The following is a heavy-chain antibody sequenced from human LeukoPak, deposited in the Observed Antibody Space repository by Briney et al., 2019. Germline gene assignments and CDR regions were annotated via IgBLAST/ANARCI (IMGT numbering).Heavy chain of an antibody. CDR1: GFTFSNYW. J-gene: IGHJ3*02. CDR2: IKEDESEK. V-gene: IGHV3-7*01. Sequence: GGSLRLSCAASGFTFSNYWMTWVRLAPGKGLEWVAYIKEDESEKYYVDAVKGRFTVSRDNAKNSLFLQMNSLRAEDTAVYYCARGVYAFDIWGQGTMVTVSS. D-gene: IGHD2-8*01. CDR3: ARGVYAFDI.